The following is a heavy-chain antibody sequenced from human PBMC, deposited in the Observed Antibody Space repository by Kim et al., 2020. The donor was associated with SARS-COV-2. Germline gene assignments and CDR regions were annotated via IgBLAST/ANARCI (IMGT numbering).Heavy chain of an antibody. J-gene: IGHJ6*01. CDR1: GFTFSNYA. D-gene: IGHD3-10*01. V-gene: IGHV3-30*18. CDR2: ISYNGSKK. Sequence: GGSLRLSCAASGFTFSNYAMNWVRQAPGKGLEWVSVISYNGSKKYYADSVKARFTISRDNSKNTLYVQMTTLRVEDTALYYCGKVLGSLRWAYFGIGVWG. CDR3: GKVLGSLRWAYFGIGV.